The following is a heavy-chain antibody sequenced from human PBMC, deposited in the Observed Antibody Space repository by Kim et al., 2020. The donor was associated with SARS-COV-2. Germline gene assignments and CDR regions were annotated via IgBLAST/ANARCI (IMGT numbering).Heavy chain of an antibody. Sequence: GGSLRLSCAASRFTFSNFGMHWVRQAPGKGLEWVAGISFRGTNTYYGDSVQGRFTISRDNSKNTLFLQMNSLRAEDTALYYCAKEELDNLPGFFYGMEV. D-gene: IGHD1-1*01. CDR3: AKEELDNLPGFFYGMEV. V-gene: IGHV3-30*18. CDR2: ISFRGTNT. CDR1: RFTFSNFG. J-gene: IGHJ6*01.